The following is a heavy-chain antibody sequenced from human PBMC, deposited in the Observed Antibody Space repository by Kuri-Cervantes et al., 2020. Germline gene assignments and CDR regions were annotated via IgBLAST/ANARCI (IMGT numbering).Heavy chain of an antibody. Sequence: SETLSLTCTVSGGSISSSSYYWGWIRQPPGEGLEWIGRIYISGSTNYNPSLKSRVTMSVDTSKNQFSLKLSSVTAADTAVYYCARTGYYDFWSGKDYYYYGMDVWGQGTTVTVSS. CDR2: IYISGST. CDR1: GGSISSSSYY. CDR3: ARTGYYDFWSGKDYYYYGMDV. D-gene: IGHD3-3*01. V-gene: IGHV4-39*07. J-gene: IGHJ6*02.